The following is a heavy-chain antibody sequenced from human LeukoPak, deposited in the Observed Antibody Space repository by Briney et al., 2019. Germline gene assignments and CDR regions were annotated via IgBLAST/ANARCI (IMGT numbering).Heavy chain of an antibody. CDR2: INQEESEK. J-gene: IGHJ3*02. D-gene: IGHD2-15*01. Sequence: GGSLRLSCAASGFTFSNHWMTWVRQAPGKGLEWVANINQEESEKYYVDSVRGRFTISRDNAKNSLYLQMNSLRAEDTAVYYCARPDIVAAFDIWGQGTMVTVSS. CDR3: ARPDIVAAFDI. V-gene: IGHV3-7*01. CDR1: GFTFSNHW.